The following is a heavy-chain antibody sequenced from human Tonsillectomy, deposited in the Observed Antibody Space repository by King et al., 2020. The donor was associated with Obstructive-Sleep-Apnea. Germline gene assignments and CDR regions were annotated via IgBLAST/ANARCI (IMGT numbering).Heavy chain of an antibody. V-gene: IGHV4-39*07. J-gene: IGHJ5*02. CDR2: IYYSGRT. CDR3: AREPRIWSRGTLYNWFDP. Sequence: QLQESGPGLVKPSETLSLICTVSGGSISSSSYHWGWIRQPPGKGLEWIGSIYYSGRTYYNPSLKSRVTISVDTSKNQLSLKLSSVTAADTAMYYCAREPRIWSRGTLYNWFDPWGQGTLVTVSS. D-gene: IGHD3-3*01. CDR1: GGSISSSSYH.